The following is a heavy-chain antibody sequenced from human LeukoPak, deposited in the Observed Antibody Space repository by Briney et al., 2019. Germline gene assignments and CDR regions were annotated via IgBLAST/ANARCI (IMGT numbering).Heavy chain of an antibody. CDR3: ARESSDYYDSSGPLGY. Sequence: SGTLSLTCAVSGGSISSSNWWSWVRQPPGKGLEWIGEIYHSGSTNYNPSLKSRVTISVDTSKNQFSLKLSSVTAADTAVYHCARESSDYYDSSGPLGYWGQGTLVTVSS. V-gene: IGHV4-4*02. CDR1: GGSISSSNW. D-gene: IGHD3-22*01. J-gene: IGHJ4*02. CDR2: IYHSGST.